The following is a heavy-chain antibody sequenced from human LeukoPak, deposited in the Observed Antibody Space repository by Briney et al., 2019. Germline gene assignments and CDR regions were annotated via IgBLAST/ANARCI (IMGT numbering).Heavy chain of an antibody. J-gene: IGHJ3*02. D-gene: IGHD6-19*01. CDR2: ISYDGSNK. CDR3: AKVGAVVRTYDAFDI. V-gene: IGHV3-30*04. CDR1: GFIFRSYA. Sequence: GGSLRLSCAASGFIFRSYAMHWVRQAPGKGLEWVAVISYDGSNKYYADSVKGRFTISRDNSKNTLYLQMNSLRAEDTAVYYCAKVGAVVRTYDAFDIWGQGTMVTVSS.